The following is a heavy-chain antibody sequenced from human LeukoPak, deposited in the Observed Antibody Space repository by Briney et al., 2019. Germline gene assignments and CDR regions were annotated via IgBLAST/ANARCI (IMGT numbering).Heavy chain of an antibody. J-gene: IGHJ4*02. D-gene: IGHD5-12*01. V-gene: IGHV3-11*06. CDR2: ISSSTSYR. Sequence: GSLRLSCAASGFTFSDYYMSWIRQAPGKGLEWVSYISSSTSYRNYADYVKGRFTISRENAKNSLYLQMNSLRAEDTALYYCARGIEATRRSAGTCNYFDYWGQGTLVTVSS. CDR1: GFTFSDYY. CDR3: ARGIEATRRSAGTCNYFDY.